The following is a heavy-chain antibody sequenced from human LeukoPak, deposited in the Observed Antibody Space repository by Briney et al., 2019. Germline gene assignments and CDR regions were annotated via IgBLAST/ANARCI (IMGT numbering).Heavy chain of an antibody. Sequence: SETLSLTCGVSGGSISSTNWWTWVRQPPGKGLEWIGEFHLSERTNYNPSLESRVTMSVDMSENHISLKLTSVTAADTAVYYCAREGGPYRPLDYSGQGTLVTVSS. V-gene: IGHV4-4*02. CDR1: GGSISSTNW. CDR3: AREGGPYRPLDY. CDR2: FHLSERT. J-gene: IGHJ4*02.